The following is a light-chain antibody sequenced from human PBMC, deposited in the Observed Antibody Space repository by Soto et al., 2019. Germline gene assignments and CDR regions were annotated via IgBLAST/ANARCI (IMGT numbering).Light chain of an antibody. J-gene: IGKJ3*01. CDR2: AAS. CDR3: QQSYNLKFT. Sequence: DIRLTQSPASLSASVGDRVSITCRTSRSISRYLNWYQQKPGKAPKLLIYAASTLQSGVPSRFSGSESGTEFTLTISRLQPEDSATYYCQQSYNLKFTFGPGTKVDI. CDR1: RSISRY. V-gene: IGKV1-39*01.